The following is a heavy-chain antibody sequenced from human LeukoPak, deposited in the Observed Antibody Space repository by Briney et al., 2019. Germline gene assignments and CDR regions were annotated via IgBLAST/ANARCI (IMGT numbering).Heavy chain of an antibody. J-gene: IGHJ4*02. Sequence: SETLSLTCTVSGGSISSYYWSWIRQPPGKGLEWIGYIYYSGSTNYNPSLKSRVTISVDTSKNQFSLKLSSVTAADTAVYYCAREGATVVAFDYWGQGTLVTVSS. CDR2: IYYSGST. D-gene: IGHD4-23*01. CDR1: GGSISSYY. CDR3: AREGATVVAFDY. V-gene: IGHV4-59*01.